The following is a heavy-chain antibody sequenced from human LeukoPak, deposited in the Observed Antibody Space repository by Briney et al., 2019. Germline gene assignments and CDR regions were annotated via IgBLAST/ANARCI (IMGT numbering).Heavy chain of an antibody. V-gene: IGHV3-53*01. Sequence: GGSLRLSCAASGFTVSSNYMSWVRQAPGKGLEWVSVIYSGGSTYYADSVKGRFTISRDNSKNTLYLQKNSLRAEDTAVYYCARDLNYYYGMDVWGQGTTVTVSS. J-gene: IGHJ6*02. CDR2: IYSGGST. CDR3: ARDLNYYYGMDV. CDR1: GFTVSSNY.